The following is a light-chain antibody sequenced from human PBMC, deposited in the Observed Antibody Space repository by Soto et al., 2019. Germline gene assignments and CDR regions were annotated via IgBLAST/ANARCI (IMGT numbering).Light chain of an antibody. CDR1: QSVTTN. V-gene: IGKV3-15*01. Sequence: VMTQSPATLSVSPGERVTFSCRASQSVTTNLAWYQHKPGQSPRLLISDASTGASGIPPRFSGSGSGTEFTLTIDRLQSADFAVYYCQQYDRRTVNFGGGTKV. J-gene: IGKJ4*01. CDR2: DAS. CDR3: QQYDRRTVN.